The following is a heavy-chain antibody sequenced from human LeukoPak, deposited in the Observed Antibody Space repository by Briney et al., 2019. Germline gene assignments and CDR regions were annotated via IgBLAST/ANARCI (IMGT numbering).Heavy chain of an antibody. D-gene: IGHD1-26*01. CDR3: ARRQGRRGIVGPTILKGAFDI. J-gene: IGHJ3*02. CDR1: GFTFTSYA. Sequence: GGSLRLSCAASGFTFTSYAMSWVRQGPGKGLEWVSYISASSNIIYYADSVKGRFTISRDDAKNSLYLQMNSLRAEDTAVYYCARRQGRRGIVGPTILKGAFDIWGQGTKVTVSS. V-gene: IGHV3-48*01. CDR2: ISASSNII.